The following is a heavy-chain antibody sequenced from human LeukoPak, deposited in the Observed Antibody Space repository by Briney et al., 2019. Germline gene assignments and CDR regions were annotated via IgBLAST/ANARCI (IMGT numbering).Heavy chain of an antibody. D-gene: IGHD3-3*01. CDR2: IRSSSSTI. Sequence: PGGSLRLSCAASGFTFSSYSMNWVRQAPGKGLEWVSYIRSSSSTIYYADSVKGRFTISRDNAKNTLYLQMNSLRAEDTAVYYCAKNVYDFWSGSLYYFDYWGQGTLVTVSS. V-gene: IGHV3-48*04. CDR3: AKNVYDFWSGSLYYFDY. J-gene: IGHJ4*02. CDR1: GFTFSSYS.